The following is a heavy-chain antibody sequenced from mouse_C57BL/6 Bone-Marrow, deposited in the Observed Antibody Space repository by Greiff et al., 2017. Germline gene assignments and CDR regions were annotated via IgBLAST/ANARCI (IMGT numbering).Heavy chain of an antibody. Sequence: QVTLKESGPGILQSSQTLSLTCSFSGFSLSTSGMGVSWIRQPTGKGLEWLAHTYWDDDKRYNPSLKSLPTISKDTSRNQVFLKITSVDTADTAAYYCGRRGGNYSYWYFDVWGTGTTVTVSS. CDR2: TYWDDDK. V-gene: IGHV8-12*01. CDR3: GRRGGNYSYWYFDV. J-gene: IGHJ1*03. CDR1: GFSLSTSGMG. D-gene: IGHD2-1*01.